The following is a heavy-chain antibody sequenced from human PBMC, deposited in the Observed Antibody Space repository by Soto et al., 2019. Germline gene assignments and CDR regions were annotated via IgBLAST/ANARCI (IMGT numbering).Heavy chain of an antibody. Sequence: QVQLVQSGAEVKKPGSSVKVSCKASGGTFSSYAISWVRQAPGQGLEGMGGIIPIFGTANYAQKFQGRVTLTADDSGSRAYMELSSLRAEDTAVYYCVRAGAGYCRGGSCYSGWNYGMDVWGQGTTVTVSS. V-gene: IGHV1-69*01. CDR2: IIPIFGTA. CDR3: VRAGAGYCRGGSCYSGWNYGMDV. D-gene: IGHD2-15*01. CDR1: GGTFSSYA. J-gene: IGHJ6*02.